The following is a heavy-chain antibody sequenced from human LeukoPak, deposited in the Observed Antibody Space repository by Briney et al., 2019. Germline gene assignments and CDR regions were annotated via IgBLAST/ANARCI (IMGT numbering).Heavy chain of an antibody. J-gene: IGHJ6*03. CDR3: ARSARHCNNGVCFTDYYIDL. Sequence: ASVKVSCKASGYSFTGHYMHWVRQAPGQGLEWMGWINPKSGGTNYAQKFQGRVTMTRDTSISTAYMEMSSLTSDDTAVYYCARSARHCNNGVCFTDYYIDLWGKGTTVIVSS. CDR1: GYSFTGHY. V-gene: IGHV1-2*02. D-gene: IGHD2-8*01. CDR2: INPKSGGT.